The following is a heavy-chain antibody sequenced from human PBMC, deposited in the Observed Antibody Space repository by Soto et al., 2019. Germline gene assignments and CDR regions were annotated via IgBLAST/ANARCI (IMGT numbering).Heavy chain of an antibody. Sequence: EVQLVESGGGLVQPGGSLRLSCAASGFTFSGSWMHWVRQAPGKGLVWVSRINGDGSGTSYADFVKGRFTISRDDAKNTLFLQMNGLRAEDTAVYYCARVIFGTGTANDYGGQGALVTVSS. CDR1: GFTFSGSW. CDR2: INGDGSGT. V-gene: IGHV3-74*01. CDR3: ARVIFGTGTANDY. D-gene: IGHD3-3*01. J-gene: IGHJ4*02.